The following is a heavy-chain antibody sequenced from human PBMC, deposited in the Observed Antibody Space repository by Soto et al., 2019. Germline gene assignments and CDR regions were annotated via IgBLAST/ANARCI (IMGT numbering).Heavy chain of an antibody. CDR2: IWYDGSNK. D-gene: IGHD2-2*01. V-gene: IGHV3-33*01. Sequence: GESLKISCAASGFTFSSYGMHWVRQAPGKGLEWVAVIWYDGSNKYYADSVKGRFTISRDNSKNTLYLQMNSLRAEDTAVYYCARVEYAYCSSTSCYGALGYWGQGTLVTVSS. CDR1: GFTFSSYG. J-gene: IGHJ4*02. CDR3: ARVEYAYCSSTSCYGALGY.